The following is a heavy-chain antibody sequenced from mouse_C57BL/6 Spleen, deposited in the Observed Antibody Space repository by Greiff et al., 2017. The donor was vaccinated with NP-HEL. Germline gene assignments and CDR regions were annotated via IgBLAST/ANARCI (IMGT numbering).Heavy chain of an antibody. D-gene: IGHD2-4*01. J-gene: IGHJ4*01. Sequence: EVKFEESGGGLVKPGGSLKLSCAASGFTFSSYAMSWVRQTPEKRLEWVTTISDGGSYTYYPDNVKGRFTFSRDNAKKNLYLQMSHLKSEDTAMYYCARDYYDYDGYAMDYWGQGTSVTVSS. CDR2: ISDGGSYT. CDR1: GFTFSSYA. CDR3: ARDYYDYDGYAMDY. V-gene: IGHV5-4*01.